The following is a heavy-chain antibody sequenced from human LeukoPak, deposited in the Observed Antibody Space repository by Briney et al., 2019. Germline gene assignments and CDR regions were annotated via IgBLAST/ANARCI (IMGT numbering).Heavy chain of an antibody. V-gene: IGHV3-30*04. Sequence: PGGSLRLSCAASGFTFSSYAMHWVRQAPGKGLEWVAVISYDGSNKYYADSVKGRFTISRDNSKNTLYLQMNSLRAGDTAVYYCARDVTASVVVSLAGFDPWGQGTLVTVSS. CDR2: ISYDGSNK. CDR1: GFTFSSYA. CDR3: ARDVTASVVVSLAGFDP. D-gene: IGHD2-15*01. J-gene: IGHJ5*02.